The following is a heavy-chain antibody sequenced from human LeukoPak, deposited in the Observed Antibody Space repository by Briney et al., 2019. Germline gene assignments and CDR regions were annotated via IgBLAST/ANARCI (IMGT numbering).Heavy chain of an antibody. Sequence: SETLSLTCTVSGDSITNYYWNGSRQAPGERREWIEQIFYNGGSNYTPTPRRRGTVSAATSEKLLSLRRISVTAAEAAVYYCARGVRHQPGTFGATFDPWGEGTPVTVSS. V-gene: IGHV4-59*01. J-gene: IGHJ5*02. D-gene: IGHD1/OR15-1a*01. CDR2: IFYNGGS. CDR1: GDSITNYY. CDR3: ARGVRHQPGTFGATFDP.